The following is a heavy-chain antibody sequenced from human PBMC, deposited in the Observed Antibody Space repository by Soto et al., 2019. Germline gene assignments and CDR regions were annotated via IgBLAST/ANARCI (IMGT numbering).Heavy chain of an antibody. J-gene: IGHJ4*02. V-gene: IGHV4-59*01. CDR3: ARVMYDFWSGYYYFEY. Sequence: SETLSLTCTVSVGSISSYYWSWIRHPPGKGLEWIGYIYYSGSTNYNPSLKSRVTISVDTSKNQFSLKLSSVTAADTAVYYCARVMYDFWSGYYYFEYWGQGTLVTVSS. D-gene: IGHD3-3*01. CDR1: VGSISSYY. CDR2: IYYSGST.